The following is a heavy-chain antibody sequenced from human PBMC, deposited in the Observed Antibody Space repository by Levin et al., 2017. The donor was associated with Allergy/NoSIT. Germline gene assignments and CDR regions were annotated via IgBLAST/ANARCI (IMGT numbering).Heavy chain of an antibody. CDR2: IYYSGST. J-gene: IGHJ5*02. D-gene: IGHD3-10*01. V-gene: IGHV4-59*01. Sequence: SQTLSLTCTVSGGSISSYYWSWIRQPPGKGLEWIGYIYYSGSTNYNPSLKSRVTISVDTSKNQFSLKLSSVTAADTAVYYCARPIRGVMSWFDPWGQGTLVTVSS. CDR3: ARPIRGVMSWFDP. CDR1: GGSISSYY.